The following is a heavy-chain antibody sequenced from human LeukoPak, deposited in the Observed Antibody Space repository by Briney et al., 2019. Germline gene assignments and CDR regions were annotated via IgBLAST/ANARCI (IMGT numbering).Heavy chain of an antibody. J-gene: IGHJ4*02. CDR2: ISYDGSNK. CDR3: ARDSGTYYYDSSGLDY. CDR1: GFTFSSYA. Sequence: GGSLRLSCAASGFTFSSYAMHWVRQAPGKGLEWVAVISYDGSNKYYADSVKGRFTISRDNSKNTLYLQMNSLRAEDTAVYYCARDSGTYYYDSSGLDYWGQGTLVTVSS. D-gene: IGHD3-22*01. V-gene: IGHV3-30-3*01.